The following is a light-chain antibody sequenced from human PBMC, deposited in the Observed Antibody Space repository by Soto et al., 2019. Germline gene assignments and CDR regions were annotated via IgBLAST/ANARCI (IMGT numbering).Light chain of an antibody. CDR2: EVS. Sequence: QSALTQPASVSGSPGQSITIPCTGASSDVGSYNLVSWYQQHPGKAPKLMIYEVSRRPSGISNRFSGSKSGNTASLTISGLQAEDEADYYCCSYAGSPTFVIFGGGTKRTVL. CDR1: SSDVGSYNL. V-gene: IGLV2-23*02. CDR3: CSYAGSPTFVI. J-gene: IGLJ2*01.